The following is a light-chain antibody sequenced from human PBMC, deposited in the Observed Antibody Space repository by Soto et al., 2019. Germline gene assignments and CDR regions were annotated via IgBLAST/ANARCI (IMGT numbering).Light chain of an antibody. CDR1: SSNVGKNF. J-gene: IGLJ2*01. CDR3: GTWYSSLTIGVI. CDR2: DNQ. Sequence: QSVLTQPPSVSAAPGQKVSISCSGSSSNVGKNFVSWYQHVPGKAPKLLIYDNQKRPSGIPDRFSASKSGTLATLDITGLQTGDEADYYCGTWYSSLTIGVIFGGGTQLTVL. V-gene: IGLV1-51*01.